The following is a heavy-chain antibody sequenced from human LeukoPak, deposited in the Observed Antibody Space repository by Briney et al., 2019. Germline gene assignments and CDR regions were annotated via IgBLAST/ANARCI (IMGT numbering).Heavy chain of an antibody. CDR1: GGSISSSSYY. J-gene: IGHJ4*02. Sequence: SETLSLTCTVSGGSISSSSYYWGWIRQPPGKGLEWIGSIYYSGSTYYNPSLKSRVTISVDTTKYQFSLKLNSVTAADTAVYYCARRLSGVIAAAGRVDYWGQGTLVTVSS. D-gene: IGHD6-13*01. CDR3: ARRLSGVIAAAGRVDY. V-gene: IGHV4-39*01. CDR2: IYYSGST.